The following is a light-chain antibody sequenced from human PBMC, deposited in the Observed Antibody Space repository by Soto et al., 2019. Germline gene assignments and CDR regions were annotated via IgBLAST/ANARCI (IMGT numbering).Light chain of an antibody. Sequence: EVVTTQSPGTLSVSPGERVTLSGRASQGLGTNLAWYQQKPGQAPRLLIYAASSRATAVPGRFSGSGSGPDFTLTITSLQPEDFAVYYCQQYNHWPLTFGGGTKVDTK. CDR1: QGLGTN. CDR2: AAS. V-gene: IGKV3-15*01. CDR3: QQYNHWPLT. J-gene: IGKJ4*01.